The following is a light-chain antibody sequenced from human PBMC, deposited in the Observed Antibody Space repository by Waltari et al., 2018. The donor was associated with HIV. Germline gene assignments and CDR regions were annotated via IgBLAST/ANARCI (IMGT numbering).Light chain of an antibody. CDR3: AAWDDSLNVSYV. J-gene: IGLJ1*01. CDR1: SSTIGSNT. V-gene: IGLV1-44*01. CDR2: SNN. Sequence: QSVLTQPPSASGTPGQRVTISCSGSSSTIGSNTVNWYQQLPGTAPNLLIYSNNQRPSGVPDRFSGSKSGTSASLAISGLQSEDEADYYCAAWDDSLNVSYVFGTGTKVTVL.